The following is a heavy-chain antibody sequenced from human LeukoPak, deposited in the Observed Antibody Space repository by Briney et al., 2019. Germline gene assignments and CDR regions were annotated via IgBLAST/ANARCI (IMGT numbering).Heavy chain of an antibody. CDR1: GFTFSSYD. CDR2: IGTAGDT. CDR3: ARVLFRFLCRSVRLYGIVVPAAINWFDP. J-gene: IGHJ5*02. Sequence: GGSLRLSCAACGFTFSSYDMHWVRHATGKGLEWVSAIGTAGDTYYPGSVKGQFTISRENAKNSLYLQMNSLRAGDTAVYYCARVLFRFLCRSVRLYGIVVPAAINWFDPWGQGTLVTVSS. V-gene: IGHV3-13*03. D-gene: IGHD2-2*01.